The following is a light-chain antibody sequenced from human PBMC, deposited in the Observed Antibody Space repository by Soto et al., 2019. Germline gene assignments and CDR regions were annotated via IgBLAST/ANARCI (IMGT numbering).Light chain of an antibody. CDR2: KAS. V-gene: IGKV1-5*03. CDR1: HSISSW. J-gene: IGKJ1*01. Sequence: DIQMTQSPSTLSASVGDRVTITCRASHSISSWLAWYQQKPGKAPKLLIYKASSLESGVPSRFSGSGSGTEFTLTISSLQPDDFATYYCQPYNSYPWTFGQGTKVEIK. CDR3: QPYNSYPWT.